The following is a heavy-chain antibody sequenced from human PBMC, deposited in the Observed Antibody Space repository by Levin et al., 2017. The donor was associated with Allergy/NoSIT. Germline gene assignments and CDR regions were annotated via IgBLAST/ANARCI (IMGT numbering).Heavy chain of an antibody. CDR2: VNCNSGDT. D-gene: IGHD4-17*01. Sequence: ASVKVSCRAAGYTFTDYYMHWVRQAPGQGLEWMGWVNCNSGDTHYAQKFQGRVTMTGDTSITTAYIELSSLRSDDTALYYCARNDYGDYVQNFDYWGQGTLVTVSS. CDR1: GYTFTDYY. CDR3: ARNDYGDYVQNFDY. J-gene: IGHJ4*02. V-gene: IGHV1-2*02.